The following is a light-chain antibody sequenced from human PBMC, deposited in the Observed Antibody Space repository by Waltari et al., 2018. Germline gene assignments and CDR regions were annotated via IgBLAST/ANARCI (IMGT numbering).Light chain of an antibody. Sequence: SALPQPASVSGSPGQSITIYCTGPSSDVGRYEYVSRYQQHPGKAPKLIIFDVSKRPSGVSNRFSGSTSGYTASLTISGLQSEDEADYYCCSYTTTDTYVFGSGTKVTVL. CDR3: CSYTTTDTYV. CDR1: SSDVGRYEY. V-gene: IGLV2-14*03. CDR2: DVS. J-gene: IGLJ1*01.